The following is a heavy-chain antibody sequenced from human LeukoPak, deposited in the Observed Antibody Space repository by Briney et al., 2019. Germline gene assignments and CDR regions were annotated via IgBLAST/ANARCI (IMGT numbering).Heavy chain of an antibody. J-gene: IGHJ3*02. Sequence: ASVKVSCKASGYTFTGYYMHWVRQAPGQGLEWMGWINPNSGGTNYAQKFQGRVTMTRDTSISTAYMELSRLRSDDTAVYYRARDLSGYYDSSGYYSNDAFDIWGQGTMVTVSS. CDR3: ARDLSGYYDSSGYYSNDAFDI. V-gene: IGHV1-2*02. D-gene: IGHD3-22*01. CDR1: GYTFTGYY. CDR2: INPNSGGT.